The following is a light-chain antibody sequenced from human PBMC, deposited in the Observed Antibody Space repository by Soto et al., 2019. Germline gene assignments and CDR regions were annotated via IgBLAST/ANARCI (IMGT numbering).Light chain of an antibody. CDR3: SSYTTSSTRV. J-gene: IGLJ1*01. V-gene: IGLV2-14*01. CDR2: EVT. Sequence: QSVLTQPASVSLSPGQSITISCTGSSSDVGGYNFVSWYQHHPGKAPQLMIYEVTDRPSGVSNRFSGSKSGNTASLTISGLQAEDEADYYCSSYTTSSTRVFGTGTKVTVL. CDR1: SSDVGGYNF.